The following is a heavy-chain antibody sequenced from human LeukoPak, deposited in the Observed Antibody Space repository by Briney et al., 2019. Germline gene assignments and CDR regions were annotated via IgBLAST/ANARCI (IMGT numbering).Heavy chain of an antibody. CDR2: IYDSGIT. CDR3: VRKNFFPSWYFDV. J-gene: IGHJ2*01. V-gene: IGHV4-59*08. Sequence: SETLSLTGSVFGGSISGHYWNWIRQCPGKGLDWFGYIYDSGITNYNPCFNSRGSILIATSKKQSPLRLNTLTAAHTPVYFCVRKNFFPSWYFDVWGRGTLVTVSS. CDR1: GGSISGHY. D-gene: IGHD3-3*01.